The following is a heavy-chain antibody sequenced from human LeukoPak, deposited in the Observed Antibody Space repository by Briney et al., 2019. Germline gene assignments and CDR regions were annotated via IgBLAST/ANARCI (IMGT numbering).Heavy chain of an antibody. CDR2: ISSTSSNI. V-gene: IGHV3-21*01. Sequence: PGGSLRLSCAASGFTFSSYSMNWVRQAPGKGLEWVSSISSTSSNIYYADSVKGRFTISRDNAKNSLYLQMNSLRAEDTAVYYCASTEYSPWYPFDYWGQGTLVTVSS. CDR3: ASTEYSPWYPFDY. J-gene: IGHJ4*02. D-gene: IGHD6-6*01. CDR1: GFTFSSYS.